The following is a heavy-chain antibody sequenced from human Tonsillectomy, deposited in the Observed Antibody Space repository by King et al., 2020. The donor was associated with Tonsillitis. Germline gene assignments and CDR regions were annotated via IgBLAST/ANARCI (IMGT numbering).Heavy chain of an antibody. CDR2: INHSGTT. D-gene: IGHD2-8*01. CDR1: GGSFSDYY. V-gene: IGHV4-34*01. J-gene: IGHJ3*02. CDR3: ARSKWSSMGRAFDI. Sequence: HVQLQQWGAGLLKPSETLSLTCAVYGGSFSDYYWTWIRQPPGKGLEWIGEINHSGTTNYNPSLNSRVTISVDTSKNQFSLKLSSLTAADTAVYYCARSKWSSMGRAFDIWGQGTMVTVSS.